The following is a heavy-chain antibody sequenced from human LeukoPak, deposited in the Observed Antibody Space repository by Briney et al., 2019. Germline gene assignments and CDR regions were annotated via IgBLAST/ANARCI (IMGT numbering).Heavy chain of an antibody. V-gene: IGHV3-48*01. J-gene: IGHJ4*02. CDR3: ARVVPPTDYGSGSYFWDPYYFDY. Sequence: GGSLRLACAASGFSFSTYSMNWVRQAPGKGLEWVSYISSSSSTIYYADSVKGRFTISRDNSKNTLYLQMNSLRAEDTAVYYCARVVPPTDYGSGSYFWDPYYFDYWGQGTLVTVSS. CDR2: ISSSSSTI. D-gene: IGHD3-10*01. CDR1: GFSFSTYS.